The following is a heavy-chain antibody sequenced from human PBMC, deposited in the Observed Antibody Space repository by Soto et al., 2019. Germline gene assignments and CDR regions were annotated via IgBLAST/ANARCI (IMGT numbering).Heavy chain of an antibody. CDR2: ISGSGGST. CDR3: AKARTDDIVVVPAAKRRPYYYYCMDV. D-gene: IGHD2-2*01. CDR1: GFTFSSYA. J-gene: IGHJ6*03. V-gene: IGHV3-23*01. Sequence: GGSLRLSCAASGFTFSSYAMSWVRQAPGKGLEWVSAISGSGGSTYYADSVKGRFTISRDNSKNTLYLQMNSLRAEDTAVYYCAKARTDDIVVVPAAKRRPYYYYCMDVWGKGTTVTVSS.